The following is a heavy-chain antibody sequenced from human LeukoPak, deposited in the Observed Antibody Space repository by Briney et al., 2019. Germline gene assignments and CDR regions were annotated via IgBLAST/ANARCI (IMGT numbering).Heavy chain of an antibody. CDR1: GFTFSSYA. Sequence: GGSLRLSCAASGFTFSSYAMSWVRQAPGKGLEWVSTISGSGGNTYYADSVKGRFTISRDNSKNTLYLQMNSLRAEDTAVYYCAKPSSGNYPPTGYWGQGTLVTVSS. J-gene: IGHJ4*02. V-gene: IGHV3-23*01. CDR2: ISGSGGNT. D-gene: IGHD1-26*01. CDR3: AKPSSGNYPPTGY.